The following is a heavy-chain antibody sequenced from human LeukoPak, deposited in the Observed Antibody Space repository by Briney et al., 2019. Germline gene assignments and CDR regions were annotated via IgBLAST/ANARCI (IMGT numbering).Heavy chain of an antibody. CDR1: GGTFSSYA. J-gene: IGHJ4*02. CDR3: AREVYGSGSYYLDY. Sequence: SVKVSCKASGGTFSSYAISWVRQAPGQGVEWMGGIIPIFGTANYAQKFQGRVTITADKSTSTAYMELSSLRSEDTAVYYCAREVYGSGSYYLDYWGQGTLVTVSS. V-gene: IGHV1-69*06. D-gene: IGHD3-10*01. CDR2: IIPIFGTA.